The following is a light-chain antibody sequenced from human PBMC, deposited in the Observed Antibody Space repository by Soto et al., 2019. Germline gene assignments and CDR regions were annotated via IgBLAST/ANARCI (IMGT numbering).Light chain of an antibody. CDR1: QSISSY. CDR2: AAS. CDR3: QQSYSTLT. V-gene: IGKV1-39*01. Sequence: DIQMTQSPSSLSASVGDRVTITCRATQSISSYLNWYQQKPGKAPKLLIYAASSLQSGVPSRFSGSGSGTDFTLTISILQPEDVATYYCQQSYSTLTFGGGTKVEIK. J-gene: IGKJ4*01.